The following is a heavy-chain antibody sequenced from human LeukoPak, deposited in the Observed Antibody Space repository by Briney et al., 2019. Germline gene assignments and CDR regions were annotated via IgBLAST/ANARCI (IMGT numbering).Heavy chain of an antibody. D-gene: IGHD6-13*01. J-gene: IGHJ4*02. V-gene: IGHV3-30*02. CDR1: GFTFSSYG. CDR2: IRYDGSNK. Sequence: GGSLRLSCTASGFTFSSYGMHWVRQAPGKGLEWVAFIRYDGSNKYYADSVKGRFTISRDNSKNTLYLQMNSLGAEDTAVYYCAKCEIAAADHFDFWGQGTLVTVSS. CDR3: AKCEIAAADHFDF.